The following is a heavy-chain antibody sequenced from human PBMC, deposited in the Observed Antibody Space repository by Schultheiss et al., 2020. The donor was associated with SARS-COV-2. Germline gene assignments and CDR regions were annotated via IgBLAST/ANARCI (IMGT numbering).Heavy chain of an antibody. D-gene: IGHD3-3*01. CDR3: AKGRFNEPIDS. CDR1: GFSFSGYP. CDR2: ISGSGGTA. J-gene: IGHJ4*02. V-gene: IGHV3-23*01. Sequence: GGSLRLSCAASGFSFSGYPMTWVRQAPGMGLAWVSSISGSGGTAFYAASARGRFTVSRDNSKNTVNLQMNSLTTEDTARYFCAKGRFNEPIDSWGLGTLVTVSS.